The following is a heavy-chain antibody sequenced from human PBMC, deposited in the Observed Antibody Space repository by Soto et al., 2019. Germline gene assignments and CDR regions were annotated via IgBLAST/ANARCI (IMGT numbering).Heavy chain of an antibody. V-gene: IGHV3-48*02. CDR2: ISSSSSTI. Sequence: PGGSLRLSCAASGFTFSSYSMNWVRQAPGKGLEWVSYISSSSSTIYYADSVKGRFTISRDNAKNSLYLQMNSLRDEDTAVYYCARDLAHCSGGSCYNRDAFDIWGQGTMVTVSS. J-gene: IGHJ3*02. D-gene: IGHD2-15*01. CDR1: GFTFSSYS. CDR3: ARDLAHCSGGSCYNRDAFDI.